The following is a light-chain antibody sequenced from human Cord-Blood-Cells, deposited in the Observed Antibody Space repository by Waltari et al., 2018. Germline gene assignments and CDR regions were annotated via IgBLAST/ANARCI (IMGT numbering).Light chain of an antibody. CDR1: KLGDKYA. CDR2: AAS. V-gene: IGKV1-6*01. J-gene: IGKJ2*01. CDR3: LQDYNYPYT. Sequence: PPSVSVSPGQTASITCSGDKLGDKYACWYQQKPGKAPKLLIYAASSLQSGVPSRFSGSGSGTDFTLTISSLQPEDFATYYCLQDYNYPYTFGQGTKLEIK.